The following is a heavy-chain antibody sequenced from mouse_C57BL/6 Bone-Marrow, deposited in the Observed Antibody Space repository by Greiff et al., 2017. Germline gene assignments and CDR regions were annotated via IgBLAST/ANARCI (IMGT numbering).Heavy chain of an antibody. CDR2: ISSGSSTI. Sequence: EVKLVESGGGLVKPGGSLKLSCAASGFTFSDYGMHWVRQAPEKGLEWVAYISSGSSTIYYADTVKGRFPISRDNAKNTLFLQMTSLRSEDTAMYYCARRSLWLRYFDVWGTGTTVTVSS. D-gene: IGHD2-2*01. CDR1: GFTFSDYG. J-gene: IGHJ1*03. CDR3: ARRSLWLRYFDV. V-gene: IGHV5-17*01.